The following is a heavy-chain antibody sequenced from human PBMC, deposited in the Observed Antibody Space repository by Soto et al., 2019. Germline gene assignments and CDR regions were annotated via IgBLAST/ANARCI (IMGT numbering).Heavy chain of an antibody. D-gene: IGHD6-13*01. CDR2: IYHSGST. CDR1: GGPISSSNW. Sequence: SETLSLTCAVSGGPISSSNWWSWVRQPPGKGLEWIGEIYHSGSTNYNPSLKSRVTISVDKSKNQFSLKLSSVTAADTAVYYCARGDSIAAAGTRNYFDYWGQGTLVTVSS. J-gene: IGHJ4*02. V-gene: IGHV4-4*02. CDR3: ARGDSIAAAGTRNYFDY.